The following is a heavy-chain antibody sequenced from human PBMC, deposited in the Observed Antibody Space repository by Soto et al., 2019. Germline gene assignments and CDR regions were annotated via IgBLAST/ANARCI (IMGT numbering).Heavy chain of an antibody. J-gene: IGHJ4*02. CDR3: ANDFWSGYSDY. V-gene: IGHV3-23*01. D-gene: IGHD3-3*01. Sequence: RLSCAASGFTFSSYAMSWVRQAPGKGLEWVSAISGSGGSTYYADSVKGRFTISRDNFKNTLYLQMNSLRAEDTAVYYCANDFWSGYSDYWGQGTLVTVSS. CDR2: ISGSGGST. CDR1: GFTFSSYA.